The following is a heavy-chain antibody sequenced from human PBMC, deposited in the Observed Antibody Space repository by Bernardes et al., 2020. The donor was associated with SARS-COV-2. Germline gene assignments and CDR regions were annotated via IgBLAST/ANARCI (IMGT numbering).Heavy chain of an antibody. CDR1: GGSISTHY. D-gene: IGHD3-10*01. V-gene: IGHV4-59*11. CDR3: ARTLPVTLVRDNWFDP. J-gene: IGHJ5*02. CDR2: IYYSGST. Sequence: SETLSLTCTVSGGSISTHYWSWIRQPPGKGLEYIGYIYYSGSTNYNPSLKSRVTISIATSKNQFSLKLTSVTAADTAVYYCARTLPVTLVRDNWFDPWGQGTLVTVSS.